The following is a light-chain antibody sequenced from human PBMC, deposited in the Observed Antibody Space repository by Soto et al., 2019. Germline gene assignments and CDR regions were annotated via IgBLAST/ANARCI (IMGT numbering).Light chain of an antibody. CDR3: QSFDTSLRGAV. CDR2: GNN. V-gene: IGLV1-40*01. CDR1: SSNIGAGYD. J-gene: IGLJ3*02. Sequence: QSVLTQPPSVSGAPGQRVTISCSGTSSNIGAGYDVHWYHQLPGTAPKLLIFGNNNRPSGVPARFSASRSGTSASLAITGLQDEDEADYYCQSFDTSLRGAVFGGGTKLTVL.